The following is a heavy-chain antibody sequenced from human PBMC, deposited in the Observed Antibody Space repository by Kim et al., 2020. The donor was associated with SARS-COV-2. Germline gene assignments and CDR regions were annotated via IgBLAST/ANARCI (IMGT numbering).Heavy chain of an antibody. Sequence: SETLSLTCAVYGGTFSGYYWSWIRQPPGKGLEWIGEINHSGSTNYNPSLKSRVTISVDTSKNQFSLKLSHVIGADTDAEYCARRSRDGYYFDYWGQGT. D-gene: IGHD6-13*01. V-gene: IGHV4-34*01. J-gene: IGHJ4*02. CDR3: ARRSRDGYYFDY. CDR1: GGTFSGYY. CDR2: INHSGST.